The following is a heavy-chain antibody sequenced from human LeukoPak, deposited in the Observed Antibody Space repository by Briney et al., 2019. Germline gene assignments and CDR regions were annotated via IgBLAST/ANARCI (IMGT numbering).Heavy chain of an antibody. CDR2: ISYDGGHK. D-gene: IGHD2-8*02. CDR3: ARSDGYCAGGSCSPDY. CDR1: GFTFSSYA. J-gene: IGHJ4*02. Sequence: GGSLRLSCAASGFTFSSYAMHWVRQAPGKGLEWVAVISYDGGHKYYADSVTGRFTISRDNSKNTVYLQMSSLSAEDTALYYCARSDGYCAGGSCSPDYWGQGTLVTVSS. V-gene: IGHV3-30*04.